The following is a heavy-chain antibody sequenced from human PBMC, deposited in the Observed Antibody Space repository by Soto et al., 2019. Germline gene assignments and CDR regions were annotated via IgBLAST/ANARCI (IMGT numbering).Heavy chain of an antibody. V-gene: IGHV4-59*01. Sequence: SETLSLTCTVSGGSISSYYWSWIRQPPGKGLEWIGYIYYSGSTNYNPSLKSRVTISVDTSKNQFSLKLSSVTAADTAVYYCARNAVYAGAFDIWGQGTMVTVSS. CDR3: ARNAVYAGAFDI. CDR1: GGSISSYY. D-gene: IGHD2-8*01. CDR2: IYYSGST. J-gene: IGHJ3*02.